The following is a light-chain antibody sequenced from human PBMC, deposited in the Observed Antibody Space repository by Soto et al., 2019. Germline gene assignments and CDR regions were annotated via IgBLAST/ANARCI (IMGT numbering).Light chain of an antibody. CDR1: QSVSSSY. CDR3: QQYCSSPLT. Sequence: EIVLTQSPGTLSLSPGERATLSCRASQSVSSSYLAWYQQKPGQAPRLLIYGASSRATGIPDRFSGSGSGTDFALTISRLEPEDVAVYYCQQYCSSPLTFGQGTKVEIK. V-gene: IGKV3-20*01. CDR2: GAS. J-gene: IGKJ1*01.